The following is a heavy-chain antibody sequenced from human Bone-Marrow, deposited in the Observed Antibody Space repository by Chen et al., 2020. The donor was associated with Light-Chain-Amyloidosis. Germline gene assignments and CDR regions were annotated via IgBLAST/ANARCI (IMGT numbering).Heavy chain of an antibody. CDR3: ATKDSSAYLVITGWFFDL. CDR2: ITGNGEMT. V-gene: IGHV3-23*01. J-gene: IGHJ2*01. D-gene: IGHD3-22*01. Sequence: EVQLSASGGGLVQPGESLRLSCAVSGVTFSKFAMSWVRQVPGKGLEWVAGITGNGEMTFYAYNVKVRFTISRDKCKNTLYLQRNHLRAEDTALYYCATKDSSAYLVITGWFFDLWGRGTQVTVSP. CDR1: GVTFSKFA.